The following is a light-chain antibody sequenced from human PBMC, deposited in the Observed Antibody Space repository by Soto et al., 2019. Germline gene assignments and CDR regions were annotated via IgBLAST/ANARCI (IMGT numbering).Light chain of an antibody. CDR2: DAS. V-gene: IGKV3-11*01. CDR1: QSVSSF. J-gene: IGKJ1*01. CDR3: QHSGDFRWT. Sequence: EIVLTQSPATLSLSPGERATLSCRASQSVSSFLAWYQQKPGQAPRLLIYDASIRATGIPDRFSGRGFGTDFTLTISRLEPEDFAVYYCQHSGDFRWTFGLGTKVEVK.